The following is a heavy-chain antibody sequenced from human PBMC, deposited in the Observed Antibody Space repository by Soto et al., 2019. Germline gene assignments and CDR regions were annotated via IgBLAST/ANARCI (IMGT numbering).Heavy chain of an antibody. J-gene: IGHJ6*02. D-gene: IGHD3-10*01. CDR1: GFTFSSYA. V-gene: IGHV3-23*01. Sequence: EVQLLESGGGLVQPGGSLRLSCAASGFTFSSYAMIWVRQAPGKGLEWVSAIVGSDGNTYYADSVKVRFTVSRDNSKNTRNLDMNNMRAKDKAVYYCASLTGSHYYCYCSMDVWGPGTTVTVSS. CDR3: ASLTGSHYYCYCSMDV. CDR2: IVGSDGNT.